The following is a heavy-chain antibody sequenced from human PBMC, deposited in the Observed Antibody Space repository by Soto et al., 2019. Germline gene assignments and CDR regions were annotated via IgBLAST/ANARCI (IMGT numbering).Heavy chain of an antibody. CDR3: ARLDGNDYDSSGYYYYYYGMDV. CDR1: GFTFSDYY. V-gene: IGHV3-11*01. D-gene: IGHD3-22*01. Sequence: QVQLVESGGGLVKPGGSLRLSCAASGFTFSDYYMSWIRQAPGKGLEWVSYISSSGSTIYYADYVKGRFTISRDNAKNSLYLQMNSLRAEDTAVYYCARLDGNDYDSSGYYYYYYGMDVWGQGTTVTVSS. J-gene: IGHJ6*02. CDR2: ISSSGSTI.